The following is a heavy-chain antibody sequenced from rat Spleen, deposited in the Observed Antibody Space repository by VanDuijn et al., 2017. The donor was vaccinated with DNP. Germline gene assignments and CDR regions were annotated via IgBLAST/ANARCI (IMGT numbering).Heavy chain of an antibody. CDR3: ARQILGALYWYFDF. V-gene: IGHV5-22*01. CDR1: GFTFSDYY. J-gene: IGHJ1*01. D-gene: IGHD5-1*01. Sequence: EVQLVESGGGLVQPGRSLKLSCAASGFTFSDYYMAWVRQAPKKGLGWVASISYEGSSTYYGDSVKGRFTISRDNAKSTLYLQMNSLRSEDTATYYCARQILGALYWYFDFWGPGTMVTVSS. CDR2: ISYEGSST.